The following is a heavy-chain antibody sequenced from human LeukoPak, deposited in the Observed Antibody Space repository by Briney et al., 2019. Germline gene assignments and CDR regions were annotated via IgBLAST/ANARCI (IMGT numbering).Heavy chain of an antibody. D-gene: IGHD2-2*01. Sequence: SETLSLTCAVYGGSFSGYYWSWIRQPPGKGLEWIGEINHSGSTNYNPSLKNRVTISVDTSKNQFSLKLSSVTAADTAVHYCARGYCSSTSCRSWFDPWGQGTLVTVSS. CDR3: ARGYCSSTSCRSWFDP. CDR2: INHSGST. J-gene: IGHJ5*02. V-gene: IGHV4-34*01. CDR1: GGSFSGYY.